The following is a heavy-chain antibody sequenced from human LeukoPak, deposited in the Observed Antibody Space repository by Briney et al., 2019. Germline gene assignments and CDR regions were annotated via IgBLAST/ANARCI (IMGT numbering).Heavy chain of an antibody. CDR3: ARVRSDYGDFGNY. J-gene: IGHJ4*02. CDR2: ISVHTGNT. V-gene: IGHV1-18*04. D-gene: IGHD4-17*01. CDR1: GYSFTIYG. Sequence: AAVKVSFKASGYSFTIYGISWVRQAPGQGIEGMGRISVHTGNTNYSQKFQGRVTITTDTSTSTAYMELRSLRSDDTAVYYCARVRSDYGDFGNYWGQGTLVTVSS.